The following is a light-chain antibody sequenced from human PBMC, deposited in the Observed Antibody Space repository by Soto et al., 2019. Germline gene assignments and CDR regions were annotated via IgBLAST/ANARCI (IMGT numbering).Light chain of an antibody. Sequence: EIVLTQSPGTLSLSPGERATLSCRASQSVSSSYLAWYQQKPGQAPRLLIYGASSRATGITDRFSGSGSGTEFTLTISRLEPEDFAVYYCQQYGSSLLTFGGGTKVEIK. CDR2: GAS. V-gene: IGKV3-20*01. CDR3: QQYGSSLLT. CDR1: QSVSSSY. J-gene: IGKJ4*01.